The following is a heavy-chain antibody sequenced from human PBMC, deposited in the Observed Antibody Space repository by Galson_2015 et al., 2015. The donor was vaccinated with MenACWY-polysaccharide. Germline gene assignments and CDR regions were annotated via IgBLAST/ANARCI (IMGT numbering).Heavy chain of an antibody. CDR2: T. J-gene: IGHJ4*02. D-gene: IGHD6-19*01. V-gene: IGHV4-59*09. CDR3: ARGIAPDGIAVAKVLNDY. Sequence: TNHNPSLKSRVTMSVDTSKNQFSLNLTSVTDADTAVYYCARGIAPDGIAVAKVLNDYWGQGTLVTVSS.